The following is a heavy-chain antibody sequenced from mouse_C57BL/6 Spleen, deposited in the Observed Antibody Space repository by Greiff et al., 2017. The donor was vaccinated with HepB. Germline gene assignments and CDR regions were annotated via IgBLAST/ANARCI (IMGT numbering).Heavy chain of an antibody. CDR3: ASREYYGSHFDY. Sequence: VQLQQPGTELVKPGASVKLSCKASGYTFTSYWMHWVKQRPGQGLEWIGNINPSNGDTNYNEKFKSKATLTVDKSSSTAYMQLSSLTSEDSAVYEGASREYYGSHFDYWGQGTTLTVSS. D-gene: IGHD1-1*01. CDR2: INPSNGDT. CDR1: GYTFTSYW. J-gene: IGHJ2*01. V-gene: IGHV1-53*01.